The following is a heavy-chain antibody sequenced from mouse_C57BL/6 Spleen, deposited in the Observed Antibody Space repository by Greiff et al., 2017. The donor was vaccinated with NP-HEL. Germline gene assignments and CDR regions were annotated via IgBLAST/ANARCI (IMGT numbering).Heavy chain of an antibody. V-gene: IGHV3-8*01. CDR3: ARYRDYYGSRVVPYYFDY. D-gene: IGHD1-1*01. Sequence: VQLKESGPGLAKPSQTLSLTCSVTGYSITSDYWNWIRKFPGNKLEYMGYISYSGSTYYNPSLKSRISITRDTSNNQYYLQLNSVTTEDTATYYWARYRDYYGSRVVPYYFDYWGQGTTLTVSS. CDR1: GYSITSDY. CDR2: ISYSGST. J-gene: IGHJ2*01.